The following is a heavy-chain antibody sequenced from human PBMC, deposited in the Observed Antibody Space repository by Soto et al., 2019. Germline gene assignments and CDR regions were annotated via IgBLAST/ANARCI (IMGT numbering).Heavy chain of an antibody. J-gene: IGHJ4*02. CDR1: GFIFNNYA. Sequence: EVQLLESGGGLVQPGGSLRLSCAASGFIFNNYAMSWVRQAPGKGLEWVSVISGSGVSTDNVDSVKGRFTISRDNSKSTLYLHMNSLRAEDTAVYYCAKLQAHIFCPGAYFDYWGQGALVTVSS. V-gene: IGHV3-23*01. CDR3: AKLQAHIFCPGAYFDY. D-gene: IGHD7-27*01. CDR2: ISGSGVST.